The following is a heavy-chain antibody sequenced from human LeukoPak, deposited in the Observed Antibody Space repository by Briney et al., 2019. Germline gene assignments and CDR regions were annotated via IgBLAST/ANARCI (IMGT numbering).Heavy chain of an antibody. J-gene: IGHJ4*02. CDR1: GFTFSSYA. V-gene: IGHV3-23*01. CDR3: AKDLRAVAAAAGNDY. D-gene: IGHD6-13*01. CDR2: ISGSGGST. Sequence: GGSLRLSCAASGFTFSSYAMSWVRQAPGKGLEWVSAISGSGGSTYCADSVKGRFTISRDNSKNTLYLQMNSLRAEDTAVYYCAKDLRAVAAAAGNDYWGQGTLVTVSS.